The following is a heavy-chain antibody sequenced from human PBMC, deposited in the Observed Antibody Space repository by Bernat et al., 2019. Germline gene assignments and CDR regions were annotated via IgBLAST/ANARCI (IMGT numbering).Heavy chain of an antibody. J-gene: IGHJ3*02. Sequence: QVQLQQWGAGLLKPSETLSLTCTVSGGSISSYYWSWIRQPPGKGLEWIGYIYYSGSTNYNPSLKSRVTISVDTSKNQFSLKLSSVTAADTAVYYCARGGENIVATYGAFDIWGQGTMVTVSS. V-gene: IGHV4-59*01. CDR3: ARGGENIVATYGAFDI. CDR1: GGSISSYY. D-gene: IGHD5-12*01. CDR2: IYYSGST.